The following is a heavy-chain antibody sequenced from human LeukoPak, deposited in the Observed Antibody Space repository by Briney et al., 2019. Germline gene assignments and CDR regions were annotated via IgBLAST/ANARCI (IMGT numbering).Heavy chain of an antibody. D-gene: IGHD4-17*01. CDR2: MNPNSGNT. Sequence: ASVTVSCKASGYTFTSYDISWVRQATGQGLEWMGWMNPNSGNTGYAQKFQGRVTITRNTSISTAYMELSSLRSEDTAVYYCARVGDYGDYGPLDYWGQGTLVTVSS. CDR3: ARVGDYGDYGPLDY. J-gene: IGHJ4*02. CDR1: GYTFTSYD. V-gene: IGHV1-8*03.